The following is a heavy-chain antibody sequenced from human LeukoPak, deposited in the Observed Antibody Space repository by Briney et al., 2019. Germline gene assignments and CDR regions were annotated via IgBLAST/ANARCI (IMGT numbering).Heavy chain of an antibody. Sequence: GGSLRLSCEASGFTFRSYAMTWVRQAPGKGLEWVSAISGSGAKTYYADSVKGRFTISRDNSRNTLYLQMNSLRADDTAVYYCAKGTDTLMAPDYWGQGSLVTVSS. V-gene: IGHV3-23*01. CDR3: AKGTDTLMAPDY. D-gene: IGHD5-18*01. CDR1: GFTFRSYA. CDR2: ISGSGAKT. J-gene: IGHJ4*02.